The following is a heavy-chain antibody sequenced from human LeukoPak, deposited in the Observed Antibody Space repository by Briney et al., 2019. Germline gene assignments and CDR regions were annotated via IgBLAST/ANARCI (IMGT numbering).Heavy chain of an antibody. J-gene: IGHJ4*02. CDR2: IYYSGST. CDR1: GGSISSSSYY. D-gene: IGHD5-24*01. CDR3: ARDGGRDGYNYRLGYFDY. Sequence: SETLSLTCTVSGGSISSSSYYWGWIRQPPGKGLEWIGSIYYSGSTYYNPSLKSRVTISVDTSKNQFSLKLSSVTAADTAVYYCARDGGRDGYNYRLGYFDYWGQGTLVTVSS. V-gene: IGHV4-39*07.